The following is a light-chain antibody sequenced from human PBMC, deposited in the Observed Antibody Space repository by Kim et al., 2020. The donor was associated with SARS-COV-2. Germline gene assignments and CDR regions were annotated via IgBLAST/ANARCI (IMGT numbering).Light chain of an antibody. CDR3: QQYNNWPLT. CDR1: RGINVN. V-gene: IGKV3-15*01. Sequence: SVSPGERVTLSCRARRGINVNLAWYQQKPGQPPRLLIYDASTRGTGIPARFSGSGSGTDFTLTISSLESEDFAVFYCQQYNNWPLTFGGGTKLEI. J-gene: IGKJ4*01. CDR2: DAS.